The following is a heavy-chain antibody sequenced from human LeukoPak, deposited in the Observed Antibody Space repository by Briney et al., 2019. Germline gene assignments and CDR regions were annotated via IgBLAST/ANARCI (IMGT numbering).Heavy chain of an antibody. J-gene: IGHJ3*02. V-gene: IGHV5-51*01. Sequence: PGESLKISLKGSGYSFTSYLIGWVRQMPGKGLEWVGIIYAGYSDAIYSPSFQGQVTISADKSISTAYLQWSSLKASETAMYYCARSIVGALDAFDIWGQGTMVTVSS. CDR3: ARSIVGALDAFDI. D-gene: IGHD1-26*01. CDR2: IYAGYSDA. CDR1: GYSFTSYL.